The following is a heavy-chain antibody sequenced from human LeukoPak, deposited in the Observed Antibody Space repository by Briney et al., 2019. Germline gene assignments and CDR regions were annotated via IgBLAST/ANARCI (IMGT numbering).Heavy chain of an antibody. V-gene: IGHV1-2*02. CDR2: INPNSGGT. Sequence: ASVKVSYKPSGYTFTAYYMHWVRQAPGQGLEWMGWINPNSGGTNYAQKFQGRVTMTRDTSISTAYMELNRLRSDDTAVYYCAREGHCSGGSCLDVWGQGTTVTVSS. CDR1: GYTFTAYY. D-gene: IGHD2-15*01. CDR3: AREGHCSGGSCLDV. J-gene: IGHJ6*02.